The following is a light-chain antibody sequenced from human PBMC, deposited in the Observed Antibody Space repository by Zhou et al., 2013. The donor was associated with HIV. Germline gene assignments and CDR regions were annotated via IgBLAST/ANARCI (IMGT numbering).Light chain of an antibody. V-gene: IGKV3-15*01. J-gene: IGKJ1*01. CDR3: QQYNNWPWT. CDR1: QSVSNN. Sequence: EILMTQSPATLSASPGERATLSCRASQSVSNNLAWYQQKPGQAPRLLIYGASTRATGIPARFSGSGSGTEFTLTISSMQSEDFAVYYCQQYNNWPWTFGQGPRWKSN. CDR2: GAS.